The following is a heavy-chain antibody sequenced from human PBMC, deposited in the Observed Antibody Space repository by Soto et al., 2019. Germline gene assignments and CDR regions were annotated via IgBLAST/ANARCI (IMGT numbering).Heavy chain of an antibody. CDR2: IYSGGST. V-gene: IGHV3-53*02. Sequence: EVQLVETGGGLIQPGGSLRLSCAASGFTVSSNYMSWVRQAPGKGLERVSVIYSGGSTYYADSVKGRFTISRDNSKNTLYLQMNSLRAEDTAVYYCARGEPMITFGGVIARGPFDYWGQGTLVTVSS. J-gene: IGHJ4*02. D-gene: IGHD3-16*02. CDR3: ARGEPMITFGGVIARGPFDY. CDR1: GFTVSSNY.